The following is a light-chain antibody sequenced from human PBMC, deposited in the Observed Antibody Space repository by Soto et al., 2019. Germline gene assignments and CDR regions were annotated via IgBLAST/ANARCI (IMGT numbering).Light chain of an antibody. J-gene: IGKJ1*01. V-gene: IGKV1-9*01. CDR2: AAS. CDR1: HGISSY. CDR3: QQYDTYSWT. Sequence: DIQLTQSPSFLSASVGDRVTITCRATHGISSYLAWYQQKPEKAPKLLIYAASTLQSGVPSRFSGSGSGTEFTLTISSLQPDDFATYYCQQYDTYSWTFGQGTKV.